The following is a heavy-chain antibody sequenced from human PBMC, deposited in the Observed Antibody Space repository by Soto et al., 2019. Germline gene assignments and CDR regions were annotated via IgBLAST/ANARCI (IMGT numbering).Heavy chain of an antibody. V-gene: IGHV3-23*01. J-gene: IGHJ3*02. CDR1: GFICSSYD. Sequence: HPGGSLRLSCAASGFICSSYDMSWVRQAPGKGLEWVSTILVSDSTHYEDSVRGRFTISRARSKNTVYLQMNSLTAGDTAVYYCAKATATTGGAFDICGQGTMVTVSS. CDR3: AKATATTGGAFDI. D-gene: IGHD1-7*01. CDR2: ILVSDST.